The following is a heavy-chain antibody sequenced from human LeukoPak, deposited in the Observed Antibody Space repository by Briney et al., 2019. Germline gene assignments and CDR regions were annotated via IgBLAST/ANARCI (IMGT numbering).Heavy chain of an antibody. CDR1: GFSFSSYW. Sequence: GGSLRLSCAASGFSFSSYWMHWVRQVPGKGLVWVSRIKTDGSGANYADSVTGRFTISRDNVKNTLFLQMYSLRVEDTAVYYCGRDLVYGSGSLDNWGQGTLVTVSS. CDR3: GRDLVYGSGSLDN. D-gene: IGHD3-10*01. CDR2: IKTDGSGA. V-gene: IGHV3-74*01. J-gene: IGHJ4*02.